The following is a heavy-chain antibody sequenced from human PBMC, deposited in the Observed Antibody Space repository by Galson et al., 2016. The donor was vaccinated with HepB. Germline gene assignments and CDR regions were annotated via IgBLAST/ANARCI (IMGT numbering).Heavy chain of an antibody. Sequence: SLRLSCAASGFTFSTYWMSWVRQTPGKGLEWVANIHESGNGRFYVDSVRGRFAISRDNVKNTVYLEMNSLRAEDTAVYFCARDRDFPDGHPDPFDCWGQGTVVTVS. CDR1: GFTFSTYW. CDR3: ARDRDFPDGHPDPFDC. D-gene: IGHD3-3*01. J-gene: IGHJ4*02. CDR2: IHESGNGR. V-gene: IGHV3-7*03.